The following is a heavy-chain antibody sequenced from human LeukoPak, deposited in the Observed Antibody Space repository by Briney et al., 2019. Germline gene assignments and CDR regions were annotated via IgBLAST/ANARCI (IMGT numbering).Heavy chain of an antibody. V-gene: IGHV4-34*01. D-gene: IGHD3-22*01. J-gene: IGHJ1*01. Sequence: SDTLSLTCAVYGGSFSGYYWSWIRHPPGKRLEWSGEINHSGSPNYTPPPKRRDTISVDTSKNQFSLKLSSVTAAATAVYYCARGPVFGYAGSGSQYIQHWGQGTLVTVSS. CDR1: GGSFSGYY. CDR2: INHSGSP. CDR3: ARGPVFGYAGSGSQYIQH.